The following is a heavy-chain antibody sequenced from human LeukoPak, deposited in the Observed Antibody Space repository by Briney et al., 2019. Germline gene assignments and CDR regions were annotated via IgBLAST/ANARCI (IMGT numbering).Heavy chain of an antibody. J-gene: IGHJ6*03. D-gene: IGHD1-14*01. V-gene: IGHV4-34*01. CDR1: GGSFSGYY. CDR2: INHSGST. CDR3: ARDRNHYYYMDV. Sequence: SETLSLTCAVYGGSFSGYYWSWIRQPPGKGLEWIGEINHSGSTNYNPSLKSRFTISVDTSKNQFSLNLSSVTAADPAVYYCARDRNHYYYMDVWGKGTTVTVSS.